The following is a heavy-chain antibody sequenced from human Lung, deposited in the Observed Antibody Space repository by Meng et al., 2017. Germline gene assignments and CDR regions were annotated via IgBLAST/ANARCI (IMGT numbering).Heavy chain of an antibody. CDR2: IYHSGST. CDR3: ARRGLWLDPQNFDY. V-gene: IGHV4-4*02. CDR1: GCSISSSNW. D-gene: IGHD6-19*01. J-gene: IGHJ4*02. Sequence: QVDRQGSRPGLVQPSGPRALTVAVSGCSISSSNWWSWVRQPPGKGLGWIGEIYHSGSTNYNPSLKSRVTISVDKSKNQFSLKLSSVTAADTAVYYCARRGLWLDPQNFDYWGQGTLVTVSS.